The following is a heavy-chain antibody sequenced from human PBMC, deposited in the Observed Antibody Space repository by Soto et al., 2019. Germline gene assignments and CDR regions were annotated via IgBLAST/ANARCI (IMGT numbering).Heavy chain of an antibody. J-gene: IGHJ1*01. CDR1: GGSISSGGYY. Sequence: QVQLQESGPGLVKPSQTLSLTCTVSGGSISSGGYYWSWIRQHPGKGLEWIGYIYYSGSTYYNPSLKSRVTISVDTSKNQFSLKLSSVTAADTAVYYCARDIYYDSSGYCPGCYGHWGQGPLVTVSS. D-gene: IGHD3-22*01. CDR3: ARDIYYDSSGYCPGCYGH. V-gene: IGHV4-31*03. CDR2: IYYSGST.